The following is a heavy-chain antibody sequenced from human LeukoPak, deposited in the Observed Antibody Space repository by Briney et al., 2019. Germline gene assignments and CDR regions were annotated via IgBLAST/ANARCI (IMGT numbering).Heavy chain of an antibody. J-gene: IGHJ5*02. CDR1: GFTFSSYE. CDR3: ARTKWQLPWT. D-gene: IGHD4-23*01. CDR2: ISSSGSTI. V-gene: IGHV3-48*03. Sequence: GGSLRLSCAASGFTFSSYEMNWVRQAPGKGLEWVSYISSSGSTIYYADSVKGRFTISRDNAKNSLYLQMNSLRAEDTAVYYCARTKWQLPWTWGQGTQATVSS.